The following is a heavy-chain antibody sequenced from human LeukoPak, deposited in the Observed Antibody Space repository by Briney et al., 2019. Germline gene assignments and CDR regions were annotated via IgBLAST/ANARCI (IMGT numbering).Heavy chain of an antibody. CDR2: IYTSGST. CDR1: GGSINSGSYY. CDR3: ARVYYYYMDV. Sequence: SETLSLTCTVSGGSINSGSYYWSWIRQPAGKGLEWIGRIYTSGSTKYNPSLKGRVTISVDTSKNQFSLKLSSVTAADTAVYYCARVYYYYMDVWGKGTTVTVSS. J-gene: IGHJ6*03. V-gene: IGHV4-61*02.